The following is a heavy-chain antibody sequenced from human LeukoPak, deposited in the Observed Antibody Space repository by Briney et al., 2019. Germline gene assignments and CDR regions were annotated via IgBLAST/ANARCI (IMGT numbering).Heavy chain of an antibody. CDR1: GFTFSSYE. CDR2: ISSSSSYI. V-gene: IGHV3-21*01. Sequence: GGSLRLSCAASGFTFSSYEMNWVRQAPGKGLEWVSSISSSSSYIYYADSVKGRFTISRDNAKNSLYLQMSSLRAEDTAVYYCARGSLPLRYFDYWGQGTLVTVSS. J-gene: IGHJ4*02. D-gene: IGHD2-15*01. CDR3: ARGSLPLRYFDY.